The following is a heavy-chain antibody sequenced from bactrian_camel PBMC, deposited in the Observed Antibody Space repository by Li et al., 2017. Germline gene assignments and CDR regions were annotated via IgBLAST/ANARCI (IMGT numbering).Heavy chain of an antibody. CDR1: RYIDANYC. Sequence: HVQLVESGGGSVQPGGSLTLSCTTSRYIDANYCMGWFRQKSDQEREGVAGIDSNGDTGYSDSVTGRFAISKDNDRNILYLQMTNLKPEDTAVYYCAADDSWDCRSGSWLSLDSDIYHGMDYWGKGTQVTVS. CDR2: IDSNGDT. J-gene: IGHJ7*01. D-gene: IGHD3*01. V-gene: IGHV3S6*01.